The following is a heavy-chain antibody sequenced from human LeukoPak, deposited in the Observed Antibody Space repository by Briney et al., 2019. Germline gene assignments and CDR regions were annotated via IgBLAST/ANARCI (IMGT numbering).Heavy chain of an antibody. Sequence: SQTLSLTCAVSGGSISSGGYSWSWIRQPPGKGLEWIGEIYHSGSTNYNPSLKSRVTISVDKSKNQFSLKLSSVTAADTAVYYCAREGPRGRDYYYYYYMDVWGKGTTVTVSS. D-gene: IGHD3-10*01. J-gene: IGHJ6*03. CDR2: IYHSGST. CDR1: GGSISSGGYS. V-gene: IGHV4-30-2*01. CDR3: AREGPRGRDYYYYYYMDV.